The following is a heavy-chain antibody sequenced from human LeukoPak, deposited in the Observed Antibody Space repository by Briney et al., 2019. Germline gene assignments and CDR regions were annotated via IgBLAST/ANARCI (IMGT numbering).Heavy chain of an antibody. Sequence: GGSLRLSCAASGFTFSSYAMSWVRQAPGKGLEWVSAISGSGGSTYYADSVKGRFTISRDNSKNTLYLQMNSLRAEDTAVYYCADHYYDSSGYYYPFNYWGQGTLVTVSS. CDR1: GFTFSSYA. CDR3: ADHYYDSSGYYYPFNY. V-gene: IGHV3-23*01. J-gene: IGHJ4*02. D-gene: IGHD3-22*01. CDR2: ISGSGGST.